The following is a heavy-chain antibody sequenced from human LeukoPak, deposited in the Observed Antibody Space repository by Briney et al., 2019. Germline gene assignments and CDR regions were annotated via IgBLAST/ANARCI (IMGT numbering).Heavy chain of an antibody. Sequence: ASVKVSCRVSGYSLSDLSIHWVRHVPGKGLEWMGGFEPEEGEHGETIYAQKFEGRLTLTEDTATDTAYMELVSLTSADTAVYYCATDRLEIYAPHIWGQGKVVHVSS. J-gene: IGHJ3*02. CDR3: ATDRLEIYAPHI. D-gene: IGHD1-1*01. V-gene: IGHV1-24*01. CDR2: FEPEEGEHGET. CDR1: GYSLSDLS.